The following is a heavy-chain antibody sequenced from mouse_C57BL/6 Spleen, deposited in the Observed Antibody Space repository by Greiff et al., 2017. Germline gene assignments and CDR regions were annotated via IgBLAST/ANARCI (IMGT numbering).Heavy chain of an antibody. CDR3: AREGTTAQAGEAWFAY. CDR1: GYTFTSYG. CDR2: IYPRSGNT. Sequence: VQLQQSGAELARPGASVKLSCKASGYTFTSYGISWVKQRTGQGLEWIGEIYPRSGNTYYNEQFKGKATLTADKSSSTAYMELRSLTSEDSAVYFCAREGTTAQAGEAWFAYWGQGTLVTVSA. D-gene: IGHD3-2*02. V-gene: IGHV1-81*01. J-gene: IGHJ3*01.